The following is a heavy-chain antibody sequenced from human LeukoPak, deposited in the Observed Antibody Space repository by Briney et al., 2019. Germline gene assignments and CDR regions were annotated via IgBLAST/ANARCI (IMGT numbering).Heavy chain of an antibody. J-gene: IGHJ4*02. CDR3: AKDRRELRSAQDY. V-gene: IGHV3-30-3*01. Sequence: GRSLRLSCAASGFTFSSYAMHWVRQAPGKGLEWVAVISYDGSNKYYADSVKGRFTISRDNSKNTLYLQMNSLRAEDTAVYYCAKDRRELRSAQDYWGQGTLVTVSS. CDR2: ISYDGSNK. CDR1: GFTFSSYA. D-gene: IGHD1-26*01.